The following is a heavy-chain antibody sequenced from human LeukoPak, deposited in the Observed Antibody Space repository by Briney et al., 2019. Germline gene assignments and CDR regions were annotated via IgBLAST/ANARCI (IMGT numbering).Heavy chain of an antibody. Sequence: PGESLRLSCAASGFTFSNAWMSWVRQAPGKGLEWVGRIGSETDGGTTHYAAPVKGRFIISRDDSKNTLYLQMNSLKTEDTAVYYCTTTTVTTWLNAFDIWGQGTMVTVSS. CDR2: IGSETDGGTT. J-gene: IGHJ3*02. V-gene: IGHV3-15*04. CDR1: GFTFSNAW. D-gene: IGHD4-17*01. CDR3: TTTTVTTWLNAFDI.